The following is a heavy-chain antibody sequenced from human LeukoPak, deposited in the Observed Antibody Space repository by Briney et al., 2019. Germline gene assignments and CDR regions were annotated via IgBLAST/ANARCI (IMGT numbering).Heavy chain of an antibody. D-gene: IGHD3-22*01. V-gene: IGHV3-9*01. CDR1: GFTFDDYA. CDR3: ARVAYYYDSSGYPYYFDY. Sequence: PGGSLRLSCAASGFTFDDYAMHWVRHAPGKGLEWVSGISWNSGSIGYADSVKGRFTISRDNAKNSLYLQMNSLRAEDTAVYYCARVAYYYDSSGYPYYFDYWGQGTLVTVSS. J-gene: IGHJ4*02. CDR2: ISWNSGSI.